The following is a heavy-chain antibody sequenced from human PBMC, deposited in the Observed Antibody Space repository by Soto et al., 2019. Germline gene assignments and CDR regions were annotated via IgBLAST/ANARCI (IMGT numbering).Heavy chain of an antibody. Sequence: GGSLRLSCAASGFTFSSYGMHWVRQAPGKGLEWVAVIWYDGSNKYYADSVKGRFTISRDNSKNTLYLQMNSLRAEDTAVYYCASLGYCSGGSCYSGYYYGMDVWGQGTTVTVSS. V-gene: IGHV3-33*01. D-gene: IGHD2-15*01. J-gene: IGHJ6*02. CDR2: IWYDGSNK. CDR1: GFTFSSYG. CDR3: ASLGYCSGGSCYSGYYYGMDV.